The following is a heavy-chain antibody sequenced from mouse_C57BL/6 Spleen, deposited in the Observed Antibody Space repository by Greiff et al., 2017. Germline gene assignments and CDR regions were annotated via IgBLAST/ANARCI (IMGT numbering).Heavy chain of an antibody. CDR2: IFPGSGST. J-gene: IGHJ2*01. CDR3: ARYYYGSSYYFDY. V-gene: IGHV1-75*01. Sequence: QVHVKQSGPELVKPGASVKISCKASGYTFTDYYINWVKQRPGQGLEWIGWIFPGSGSTYYNEKFKGKATLTVDKSSSTAYMLLSSLTSEDSAVYFCARYYYGSSYYFDYWGQGTTLTVSS. CDR1: GYTFTDYY. D-gene: IGHD1-1*01.